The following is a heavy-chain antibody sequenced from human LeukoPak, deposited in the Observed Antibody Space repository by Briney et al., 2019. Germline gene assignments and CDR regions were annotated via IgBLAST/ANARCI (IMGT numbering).Heavy chain of an antibody. J-gene: IGHJ4*02. CDR1: GGSISSSSYY. CDR3: TRLEAYNFDY. CDR2: IYYSGST. D-gene: IGHD3-16*01. Sequence: PSETLSLTCTVSGGSISSSSYYWGWIRQPPGKGLEWIGSIYYSGSTYYNPSLKSRVTISVDTSKNQFSLRLSSVTAADTAVYYCTRLEAYNFDYWGQGTLVTVSS. V-gene: IGHV4-39*01.